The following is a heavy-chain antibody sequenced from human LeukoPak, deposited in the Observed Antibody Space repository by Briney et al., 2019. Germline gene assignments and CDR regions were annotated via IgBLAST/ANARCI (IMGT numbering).Heavy chain of an antibody. D-gene: IGHD6-19*01. CDR1: GGSFSGYY. V-gene: IGHV4-34*01. J-gene: IGHJ4*02. CDR3: ARHRIAVAGTGLFDY. Sequence: SETLSLTCAVYGGSFSGYYWSWIRQPPGKGLEWIGEINHSGSTNYNPSLESRVTISVDTSQNNLSLRLSSVTSADTAVYYCARHRIAVAGTGLFDYWGQGSLVTVSS. CDR2: INHSGST.